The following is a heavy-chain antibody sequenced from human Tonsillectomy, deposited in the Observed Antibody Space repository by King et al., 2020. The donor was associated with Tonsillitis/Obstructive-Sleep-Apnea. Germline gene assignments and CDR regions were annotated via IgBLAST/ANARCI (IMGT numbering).Heavy chain of an antibody. Sequence: VQLVESGGGLVQPGGSLRLSCAASGFTFSTYAMSWVRQAPGKGLEWVAVINGGGGNTYDADSVKGRFTISRDNSKNTLYLQMNSLRAEDPVVYYCAKEDYGDSYFENWGRGTLVTVSS. CDR2: INGGGGNT. CDR3: AKEDYGDSYFEN. J-gene: IGHJ4*02. V-gene: IGHV3-23*04. D-gene: IGHD4-17*01. CDR1: GFTFSTYA.